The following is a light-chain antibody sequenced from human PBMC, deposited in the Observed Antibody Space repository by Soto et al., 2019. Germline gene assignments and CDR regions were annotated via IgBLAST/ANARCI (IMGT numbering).Light chain of an antibody. Sequence: EIVLTQSPGTLSLSPGERATLSCRAIQSVSSSYLAWYQQKPGQAPRLLIYGASSRATGIPDRLSGSGSGTDFTLTISRLEPEDFAVYYCQQYGSSPPWTCGQGTNVEIK. CDR3: QQYGSSPPWT. V-gene: IGKV3-20*01. CDR1: QSVSSSY. J-gene: IGKJ1*01. CDR2: GAS.